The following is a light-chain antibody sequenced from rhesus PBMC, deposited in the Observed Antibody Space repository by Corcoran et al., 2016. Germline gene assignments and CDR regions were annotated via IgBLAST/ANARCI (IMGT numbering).Light chain of an antibody. V-gene: IGKV1-74*01. CDR3: QHSYGTPYS. Sequence: DIQMTQSPSSLSASVGDRVTITCRASENVNNYLHWYQQKPGKAPKHLIYKASTLQSGVPSRLSGRGSGTDFTLTISSLQPEDFATYYCQHSYGTPYSFGQGTKVEIK. CDR2: KAS. J-gene: IGKJ2*01. CDR1: ENVNNY.